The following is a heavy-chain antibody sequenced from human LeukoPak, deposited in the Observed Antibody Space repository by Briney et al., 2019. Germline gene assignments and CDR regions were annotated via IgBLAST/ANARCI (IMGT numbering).Heavy chain of an antibody. CDR2: ICTGGIT. D-gene: IGHD2-15*01. J-gene: IGHJ4*02. Sequence: PGGSLRLSCAASGFSVRSYCMTWVRQAPGRGLEWVSVICTGGITHYADSVKGRFTISRDNSKNTLYLQMNSLRAEDTAVYYCARSHVAIGGYFDYWGQGTLVTVSS. CDR1: GFSVRSYC. CDR3: ARSHVAIGGYFDY. V-gene: IGHV3-66*02.